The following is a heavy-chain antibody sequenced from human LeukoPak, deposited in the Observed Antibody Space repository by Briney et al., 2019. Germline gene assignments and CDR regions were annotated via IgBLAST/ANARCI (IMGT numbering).Heavy chain of an antibody. CDR2: INAGNGNT. CDR1: GYTFTSYA. D-gene: IGHD6-19*01. CDR3: ARSIAVAGTARYFQH. V-gene: IGHV1-3*01. Sequence: GASVKVSCKASGYTFTSYAMHWVRQAPGQRLEWMGWINAGNGNTKYSQKFQGRVTITRDTSASTAYMELSSLRSEDTAVCYCARSIAVAGTARYFQHRGQGTLVTVSS. J-gene: IGHJ1*01.